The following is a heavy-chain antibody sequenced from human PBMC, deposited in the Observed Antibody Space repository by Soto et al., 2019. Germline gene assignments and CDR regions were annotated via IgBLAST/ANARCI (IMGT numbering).Heavy chain of an antibody. CDR2: IKQDGSEK. J-gene: IGHJ6*02. D-gene: IGHD3-22*01. CDR3: ASHIDRPFSYYYGMDV. Sequence: LRLSCAASGFTFSSYWMSWVRQAPGKGLEWVANIKQDGSEKYYVDSVKGRFTISRDNAKNSLYLQMNSLRAEETAVYYCASHIDRPFSYYYGMDVWGQGTTVTVSS. V-gene: IGHV3-7*01. CDR1: GFTFSSYW.